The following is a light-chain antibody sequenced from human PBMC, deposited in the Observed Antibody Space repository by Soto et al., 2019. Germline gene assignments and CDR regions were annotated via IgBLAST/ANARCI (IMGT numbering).Light chain of an antibody. Sequence: QTVVTQEPSFSVSPGGTVTLTCGLSSGSVSTSYYPSWYQQTPGQAPRTLIYSTNTRSSGVPDRFSGSILGNKAALTITGAQADDEPDYYCVLYMGSGIPVFGGGTQLTVL. CDR3: VLYMGSGIPV. V-gene: IGLV8-61*01. J-gene: IGLJ7*01. CDR2: STN. CDR1: SGSVSTSYY.